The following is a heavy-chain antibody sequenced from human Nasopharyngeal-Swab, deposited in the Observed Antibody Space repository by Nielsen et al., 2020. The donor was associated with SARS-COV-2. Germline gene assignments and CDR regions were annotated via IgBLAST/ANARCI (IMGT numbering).Heavy chain of an antibody. CDR3: ARHYGDYSYYYYGMDV. D-gene: IGHD4-17*01. CDR1: GFTFSSYS. V-gene: IGHV3-48*02. Sequence: GESLKISCAASGFTFSSYSMNWVRQAPGKGLEWVSYISSSSSTIYYADSVEGRFTISRDNAKNSLYLQMNSLRDEDTAVYYCARHYGDYSYYYYGMDVWGQGTTVTVSS. J-gene: IGHJ6*02. CDR2: ISSSSSTI.